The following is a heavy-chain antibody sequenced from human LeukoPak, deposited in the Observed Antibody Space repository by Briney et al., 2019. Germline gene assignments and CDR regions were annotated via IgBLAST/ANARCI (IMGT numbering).Heavy chain of an antibody. CDR2: IRYDGSNK. J-gene: IGHJ4*02. V-gene: IGHV3-30*02. D-gene: IGHD3-10*01. CDR1: GFTFSSYG. CDR3: AKDTVRPDFFDY. Sequence: GGSLRLSCAASGFTFSSYGMHWVRQAPGKGLEWVAFIRYDGSNKYYADSVKGRFTISRDNSKNTLYLQMNSLRAEDTAVYYCAKDTVRPDFFDYWSQGTLVTVSS.